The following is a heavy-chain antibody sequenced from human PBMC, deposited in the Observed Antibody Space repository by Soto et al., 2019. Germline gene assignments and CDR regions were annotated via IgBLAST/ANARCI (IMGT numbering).Heavy chain of an antibody. V-gene: IGHV3-7*03. Sequence: PGGSLRLSCAASGFTFSSYWMSWVRQAPGKGLEWVANIKQDGSEKYYVDSVKGRFTISRDNAKNSLYLQMNSLRAEDTAVYYCARKGDFWSGYYMGWYFDLWGRGTLVTVSS. CDR1: GFTFSSYW. CDR2: IKQDGSEK. CDR3: ARKGDFWSGYYMGWYFDL. J-gene: IGHJ2*01. D-gene: IGHD3-3*01.